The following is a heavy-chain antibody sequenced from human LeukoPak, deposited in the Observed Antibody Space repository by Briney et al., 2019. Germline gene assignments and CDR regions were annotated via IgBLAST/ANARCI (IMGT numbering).Heavy chain of an antibody. CDR3: ARGITMVRGVDYYYYMDV. J-gene: IGHJ6*03. V-gene: IGHV1-18*01. D-gene: IGHD3-10*01. CDR2: ISAYNGNT. Sequence: ASVKFSCKASGYTFTSYGISWVRQAPGQGLEWMGWISAYNGNTNYAQKLQGRVTMTTDTSTSTAYMELRSLRSDDTAVYYCARGITMVRGVDYYYYMDVWGKGTTVTISS. CDR1: GYTFTSYG.